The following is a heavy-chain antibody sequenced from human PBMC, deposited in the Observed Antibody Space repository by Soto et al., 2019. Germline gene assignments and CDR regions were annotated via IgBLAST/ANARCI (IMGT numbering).Heavy chain of an antibody. CDR1: GFTLSMSA. CDR3: AKDRGIIVKAGDAFDV. J-gene: IGHJ3*01. V-gene: IGHV3-23*01. D-gene: IGHD3-16*02. Sequence: GGSLRLSCASSGFTLSMSAVNWVRQAPGKGLEWVSYISDSGDRTYYADSVKGGFTISRDRSENTVSLQMDSRRAEDTAVYYCAKDRGIIVKAGDAFDVWGQGTKVTVS. CDR2: ISDSGDRT.